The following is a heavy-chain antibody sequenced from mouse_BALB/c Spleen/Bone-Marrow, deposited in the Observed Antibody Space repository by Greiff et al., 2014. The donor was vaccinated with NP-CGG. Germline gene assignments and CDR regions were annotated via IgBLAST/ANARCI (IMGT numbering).Heavy chain of an antibody. CDR2: IYPGNVNT. CDR3: ARGVTTGGFAY. V-gene: IGHV1S56*01. CDR1: GYTFTSYY. Sequence: VMLVESGPELVKPGASVRISCKASGYTFTSYYIHWVKQRPGQGLEWIGWIYPGNVNTKYNEKFKGKATLTADKSSSTAYMQLSSLTSEDSAVYFCARGVTTGGFAYWGQGTLVTVSA. J-gene: IGHJ3*01. D-gene: IGHD2-3*01.